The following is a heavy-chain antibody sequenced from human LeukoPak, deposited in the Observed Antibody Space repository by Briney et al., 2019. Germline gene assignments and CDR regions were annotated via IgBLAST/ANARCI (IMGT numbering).Heavy chain of an antibody. CDR2: IIPIFGTA. Sequence: ASVKVSCKASGGTFGSYAISWVRQAPGQGLEWMGGIIPIFGTANYAQKFQGRVTITADESTSTAYMELSSLRSGDTAVYYCARRYCSSTSCSGIDYWGQGTLVTVSS. J-gene: IGHJ4*02. V-gene: IGHV1-69*13. D-gene: IGHD2-2*01. CDR3: ARRYCSSTSCSGIDY. CDR1: GGTFGSYA.